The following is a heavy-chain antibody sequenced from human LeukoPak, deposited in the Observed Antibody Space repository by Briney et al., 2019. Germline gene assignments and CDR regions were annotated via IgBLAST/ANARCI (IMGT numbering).Heavy chain of an antibody. CDR3: ARVGYCTNGVCYYEPHWYFDL. V-gene: IGHV1-2*02. CDR1: GYTFTGYY. Sequence: ASVKVSCKASGYTFTGYYMHWVRQAPGQGREWMGWINPNSGGTNYAQKFQGRVTMTRDTSISTAYMELSRLRSDDTAVYYCARVGYCTNGVCYYEPHWYFDLWGRGTLVTVSS. J-gene: IGHJ2*01. D-gene: IGHD2-8*01. CDR2: INPNSGGT.